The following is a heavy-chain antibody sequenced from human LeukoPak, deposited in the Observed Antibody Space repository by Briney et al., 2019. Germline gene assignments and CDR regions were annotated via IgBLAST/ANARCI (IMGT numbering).Heavy chain of an antibody. J-gene: IGHJ4*02. V-gene: IGHV4-34*01. D-gene: IGHD1-26*01. CDR1: GGSFSGYY. CDR2: INHSGST. CDR3: ARARPIKRMIVGAIGFDY. Sequence: NPSETLSLTCAVYGGSFSGYYWSSIRQPPGKGLEWLGEINHSGSTNYNPSLKSRVTISVDTSRNQFSLKLSSVTAADTAVYYCARARPIKRMIVGAIGFDYWGQGTLVTVSS.